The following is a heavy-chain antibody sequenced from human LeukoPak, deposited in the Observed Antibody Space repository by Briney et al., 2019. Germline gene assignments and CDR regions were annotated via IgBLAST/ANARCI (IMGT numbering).Heavy chain of an antibody. Sequence: GASVKVSCKASGYTFTSYYMHWVRQAPGQGLEWMGIINPSGGSTSYAQKFQGRVTMTRDASTSTVYMELSSLRSEDTAVYYCGITMVRGVKFSAFDPWGQGTLVTVSS. CDR1: GYTFTSYY. D-gene: IGHD3-10*01. J-gene: IGHJ5*02. CDR2: INPSGGST. V-gene: IGHV1-46*03. CDR3: GITMVRGVKFSAFDP.